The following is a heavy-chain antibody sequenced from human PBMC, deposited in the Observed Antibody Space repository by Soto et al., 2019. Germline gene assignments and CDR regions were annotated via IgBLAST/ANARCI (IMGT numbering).Heavy chain of an antibody. Sequence: PGVSLRLSCAASGCTFSSYGMNWVRQAPGKGLEWVSSISSSSSYIYYADSVKGRFTISRDNAKNSLYLQMNSLRAEDTAVYYCARDGRQRGYCSSTSCYLGYYYYMDVWGKGTTVTVSS. CDR3: ARDGRQRGYCSSTSCYLGYYYYMDV. D-gene: IGHD2-2*03. CDR1: GCTFSSYG. V-gene: IGHV3-21*01. CDR2: ISSSSSYI. J-gene: IGHJ6*03.